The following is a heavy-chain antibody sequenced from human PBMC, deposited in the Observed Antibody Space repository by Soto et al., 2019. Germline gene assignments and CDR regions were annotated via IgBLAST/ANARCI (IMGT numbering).Heavy chain of an antibody. CDR2: ISSNSIYT. CDR3: ARVEAGATYYFDY. J-gene: IGHJ4*02. CDR1: GFTFSDYY. D-gene: IGHD1-26*01. V-gene: IGHV3-11*05. Sequence: GGSLRLSCAASGFTFSDYYMSWILKAPGKGLKWISYISSNSIYTNYADSVKGRFTISRDDAKNSLFLQMNSLRADDTAVYYCARVEAGATYYFDYWGQGALVTVSS.